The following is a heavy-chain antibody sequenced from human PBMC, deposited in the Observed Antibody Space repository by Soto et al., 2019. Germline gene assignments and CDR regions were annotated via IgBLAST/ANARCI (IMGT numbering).Heavy chain of an antibody. D-gene: IGHD6-19*01. CDR3: AKEAIAVAGMLYYYGMDV. V-gene: IGHV3-23*01. J-gene: IGHJ6*02. Sequence: EVQLLESWGGLVQPGGSLRLSCAASGFTFSSYAMSWVRQAPGKGLDWVSAISGSGGSTYYADSVKGRFTSSRDNSKNTLYLQMNSLRAEDTAVYYCAKEAIAVAGMLYYYGMDVWGQGTTVTVSS. CDR1: GFTFSSYA. CDR2: ISGSGGST.